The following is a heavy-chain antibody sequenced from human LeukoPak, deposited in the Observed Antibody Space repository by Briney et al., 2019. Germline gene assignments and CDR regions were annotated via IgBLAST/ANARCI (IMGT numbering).Heavy chain of an antibody. V-gene: IGHV1-8*01. CDR1: GYTFTSYD. D-gene: IGHD3-10*01. CDR2: MNPNSGNT. Sequence: ASVKVSCKASGYTFTSYDINWVRQATGQGLEWMGWMNPNSGNTGYAQKFQGRVTMTRDTSISTAYMELSRLRSDDTAVYYCARGEYYYGSGSYYNSNWFDPWGQGTLVTVSS. CDR3: ARGEYYYGSGSYYNSNWFDP. J-gene: IGHJ5*02.